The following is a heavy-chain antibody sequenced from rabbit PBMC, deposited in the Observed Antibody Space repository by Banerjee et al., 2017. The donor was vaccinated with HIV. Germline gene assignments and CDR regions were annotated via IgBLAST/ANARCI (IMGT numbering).Heavy chain of an antibody. V-gene: IGHV1S45*01. CDR1: GLDFSSSYW. CDR2: IDGGNSGIT. J-gene: IGHJ5*01. CDR3: ARANGGDYWDWLNL. D-gene: IGHD2-1*01. Sequence: EESGGDLVQPEGSLTLTCTASGLDFSSSYWICWVRQAPGKGPEWIACIDGGNSGITYYASWAKGRFTVSKTSSTTVTLQMTSLTAADTASYFCARANGGDYWDWLNLWGPGTLVTVS.